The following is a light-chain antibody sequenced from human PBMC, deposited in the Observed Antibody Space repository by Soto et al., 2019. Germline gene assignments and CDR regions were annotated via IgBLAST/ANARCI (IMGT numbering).Light chain of an antibody. CDR1: SSNIGSNT. CDR3: AAWDDSLNGPV. J-gene: IGLJ2*01. Sequence: QSVLTQPPSASGTPGQRVTISCSGSSSNIGSNTVNWYQQLPGTAPKLLMYSNNQRPSGIPDRCSGSKSGTSASLAISGLQAEDEGDYYCAAWDDSLNGPVFGGGTKLTVL. V-gene: IGLV1-44*01. CDR2: SNN.